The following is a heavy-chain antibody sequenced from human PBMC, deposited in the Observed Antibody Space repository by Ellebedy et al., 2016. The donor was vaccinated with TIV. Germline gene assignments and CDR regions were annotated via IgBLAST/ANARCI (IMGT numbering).Heavy chain of an antibody. CDR1: GYTFTGYY. CDR3: ARDREMATQLQDY. V-gene: IGHV1-18*04. Sequence: ASVKVSCXASGYTFTGYYMHWVRQAPGQGLEWMGWISAYNGNTNYAQKLQGRVTMTTDTSTSTAYMELRSLRSDDTAVYYCARDREMATQLQDYWGQGTLVTVSS. J-gene: IGHJ4*02. D-gene: IGHD5-24*01. CDR2: ISAYNGNT.